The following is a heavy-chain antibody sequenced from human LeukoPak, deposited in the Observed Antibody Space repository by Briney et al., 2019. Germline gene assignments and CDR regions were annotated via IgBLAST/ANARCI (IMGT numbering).Heavy chain of an antibody. Sequence: SQTLSLTCTVSGGSINNGYYWSWIRQHLGKGLEWIGYIYYSGSSYYNPSLRSRVTISVDTSKNHFSLKLSSVTAADTAVYYCARNRDGYNSFDYWGQGTLVTVSS. CDR2: IYYSGSS. D-gene: IGHD5-24*01. V-gene: IGHV4-31*03. CDR1: GGSINNGYY. J-gene: IGHJ4*02. CDR3: ARNRDGYNSFDY.